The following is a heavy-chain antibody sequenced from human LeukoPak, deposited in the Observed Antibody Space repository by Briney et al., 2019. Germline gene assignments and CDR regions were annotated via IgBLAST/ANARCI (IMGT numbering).Heavy chain of an antibody. D-gene: IGHD2-2*01. Sequence: ASVKVSCKASGYTFTSYGISWVRQAPGQGLEWMGWISAYNGNTNYAQKLQGRVTMTTDTSTSTAYMELSSLRSEDTAVYYCATEPQVVPAAVNWFDPWGQGTLVTVSS. J-gene: IGHJ5*02. V-gene: IGHV1-18*01. CDR1: GYTFTSYG. CDR2: ISAYNGNT. CDR3: ATEPQVVPAAVNWFDP.